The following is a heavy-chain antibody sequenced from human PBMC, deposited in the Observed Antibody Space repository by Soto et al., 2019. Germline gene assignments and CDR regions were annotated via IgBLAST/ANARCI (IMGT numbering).Heavy chain of an antibody. CDR1: GFGFGSYG. V-gene: IGHV3-33*01. J-gene: IGHJ4*02. CDR2: IWNDGSKR. D-gene: IGHD3-9*01. Sequence: QVQLMESGGGVVQPGRSLRLSCAASGFGFGSYGMHWVRQAPGKGLEWVALIWNDGSKRYYADYVKGRFTISRDNSRNTLHLEMNSLRAEDTAVYYCVRVFDTYYFDSWGQGTLVTVSS. CDR3: VRVFDTYYFDS.